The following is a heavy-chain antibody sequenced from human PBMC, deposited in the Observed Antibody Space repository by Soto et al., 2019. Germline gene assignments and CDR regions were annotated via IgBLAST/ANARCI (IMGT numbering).Heavy chain of an antibody. J-gene: IGHJ6*02. CDR2: IIPIFGTA. CDR3: ARDEPAYCAGDCYSGSGYYYGMDV. V-gene: IGHV1-69*01. CDR1: GGTFSSYA. Sequence: QVQLVQSGAEVKKPGSSVKVSCKASGGTFSSYAISWVRQAPGQGLEWMGGIIPIFGTANYAQKFQGRVTITADESTRTAYMELSSLRSEDTAVYYCARDEPAYCAGDCYSGSGYYYGMDVWGQGTTVTVSS. D-gene: IGHD2-21*02.